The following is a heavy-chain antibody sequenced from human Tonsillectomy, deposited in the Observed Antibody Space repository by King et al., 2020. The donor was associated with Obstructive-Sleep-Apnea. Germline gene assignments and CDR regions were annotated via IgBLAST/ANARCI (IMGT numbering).Heavy chain of an antibody. CDR3: ARANDYVWGSYRCWFDP. D-gene: IGHD3-16*02. V-gene: IGHV1-46*01. Sequence: QLVQSGAEVKKPGASVKVSCKASGYTFTSYYMHWVRQAPGQGLEWMGIINPSGGSISYAQKFQGRVTMTRDTSTSTVYMELSSLRSEDTAVYYCARANDYVWGSYRCWFDPWGQGTLVTVSS. CDR2: INPSGGSI. J-gene: IGHJ5*02. CDR1: GYTFTSYY.